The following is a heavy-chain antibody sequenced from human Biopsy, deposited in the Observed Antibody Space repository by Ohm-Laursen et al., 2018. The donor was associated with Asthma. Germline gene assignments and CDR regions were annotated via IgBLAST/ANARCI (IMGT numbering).Heavy chain of an antibody. CDR2: ISVYNGDT. V-gene: IGHV1-18*01. CDR3: ARDHYYDSNEYPSIRDDFEN. D-gene: IGHD3-22*01. CDR1: GYTFSSFG. Sequence: ASVKASCKASGYTFSSFGISWVRQAPGQGLDWMGWISVYNGDTDYAQKLQGRVTMTTDTSTSTAYMELRSLRSDDTGMYYCARDHYYDSNEYPSIRDDFENWGQGTLVTVSP. J-gene: IGHJ3*02.